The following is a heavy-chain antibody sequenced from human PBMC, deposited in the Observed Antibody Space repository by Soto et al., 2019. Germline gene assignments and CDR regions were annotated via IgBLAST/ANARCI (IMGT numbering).Heavy chain of an antibody. CDR1: GFTFSSYA. D-gene: IGHD6-13*01. J-gene: IGHJ4*02. Sequence: GGSLRLSCAASGFTFSSYAMSWVRQAPGKGLEWVSAISGSGGSTYYADSVKGRFTISRDNSKNTLYLQMNSLRAEDTAVYYCAGGSSSGRYYFDSGGRGPLVTAPS. CDR3: AGGSSSGRYYFDS. V-gene: IGHV3-23*01. CDR2: ISGSGGST.